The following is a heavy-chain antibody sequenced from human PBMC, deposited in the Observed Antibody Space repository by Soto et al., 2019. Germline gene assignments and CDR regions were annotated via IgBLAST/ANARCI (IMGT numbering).Heavy chain of an antibody. Sequence: QVQLVESGGGVVQPGTSPRLSCAASGSTFSNYGMHWVRVAPGRGLEGVPVVWYAGITKFYPDSVKGRFTIYRDNSNNTLYLQMNSLRVEGRAVYYCATVDNYYGSVFWGQGTLITVSS. CDR3: ATVDNYYGSVF. CDR2: VWYAGITK. V-gene: IGHV3-33*01. CDR1: GSTFSNYG. D-gene: IGHD3-10*01. J-gene: IGHJ1*01.